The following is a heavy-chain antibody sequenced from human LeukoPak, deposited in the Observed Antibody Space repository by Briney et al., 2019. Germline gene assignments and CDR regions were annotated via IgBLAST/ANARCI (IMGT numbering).Heavy chain of an antibody. Sequence: SETLSLTCTVSGGSISSYYWSWIRQPAGKGLEWIGRIYTSGSTNYNPSLKSRVTMSVDTSKNQFSLKLSSVTAADTAVYYCAGVEGPGQYYDYMDVWGKGTTVTVSS. CDR3: AGVEGPGQYYDYMDV. D-gene: IGHD1-14*01. CDR1: GGSISSYY. V-gene: IGHV4-4*07. CDR2: IYTSGST. J-gene: IGHJ6*03.